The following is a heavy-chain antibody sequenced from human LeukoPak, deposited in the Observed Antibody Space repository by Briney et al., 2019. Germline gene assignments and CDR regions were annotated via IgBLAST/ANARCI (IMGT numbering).Heavy chain of an antibody. J-gene: IGHJ4*02. CDR2: FSGSGGST. CDR1: GFTFSSYA. CDR3: AKDPSYSEVFDY. V-gene: IGHV3-23*01. D-gene: IGHD1-26*01. Sequence: GGSLRLSCAASGFTFSSYAMSWVRQAPGKGLEWVSAFSGSGGSTYYTDSVKGRFTISRDNSKNTLYLQMNSLRAEDTAVYYCAKDPSYSEVFDYWGQGTLVTVSS.